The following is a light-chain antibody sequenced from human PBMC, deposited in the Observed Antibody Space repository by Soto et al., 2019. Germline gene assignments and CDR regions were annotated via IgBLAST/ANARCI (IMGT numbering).Light chain of an antibody. CDR2: DAS. CDR1: QSISSY. Sequence: EIVLTQSPATLSLPPGERATLSCRASQSISSYLAWYQQKPGQAPRLLIYDASNRATGIPARFSGSVSGTDFTLTISRLETEDFAVYFCQQRSNWPWTFGQGTKVEIK. J-gene: IGKJ1*01. V-gene: IGKV3-11*01. CDR3: QQRSNWPWT.